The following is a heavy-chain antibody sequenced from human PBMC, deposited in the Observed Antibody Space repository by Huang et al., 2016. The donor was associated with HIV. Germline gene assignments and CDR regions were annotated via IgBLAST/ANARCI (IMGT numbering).Heavy chain of an antibody. CDR1: GFTFSNYW. CDR3: ASQPGP. V-gene: IGHV3-7*01. Sequence: EVQLVESGGGLVQPGGSLRLSCAASGFTFSNYWMSWFRQAPGKGLGWVANIKQDGSETYYVDSVKGRFTISRDNAKNSLYLQMNSLRAEDTAVYYCASQPGPWGQGTLVTVSS. CDR2: IKQDGSET. J-gene: IGHJ5*02.